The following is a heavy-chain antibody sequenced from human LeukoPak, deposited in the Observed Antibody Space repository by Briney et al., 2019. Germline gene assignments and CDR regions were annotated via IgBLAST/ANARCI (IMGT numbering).Heavy chain of an antibody. Sequence: SVKVSCKASGGTFSSYAISWVRQAPGQGLEWMGGIIPIFGTSNYAQKFQGRVTITADESTSAAYMELSSLRSEDTAVYYCARLEITTVTTSDYWGQGTLVTVSS. CDR1: GGTFSSYA. CDR2: IIPIFGTS. J-gene: IGHJ4*02. D-gene: IGHD4-17*01. CDR3: ARLEITTVTTSDY. V-gene: IGHV1-69*01.